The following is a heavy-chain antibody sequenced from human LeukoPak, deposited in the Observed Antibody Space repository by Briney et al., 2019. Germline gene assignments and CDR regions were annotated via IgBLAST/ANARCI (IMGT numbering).Heavy chain of an antibody. D-gene: IGHD3-10*01. Sequence: PGGSLRLSCAASGFTVSSNYMSWVRQAPGKGLEWVSVIYSGGSTYYADSVKGRFTISRDNSKSTLYLQMNSLRAEDTAVYYCARDLHGSGSLDYWGQGTLVTVSS. V-gene: IGHV3-66*02. CDR3: ARDLHGSGSLDY. CDR2: IYSGGST. CDR1: GFTVSSNY. J-gene: IGHJ4*02.